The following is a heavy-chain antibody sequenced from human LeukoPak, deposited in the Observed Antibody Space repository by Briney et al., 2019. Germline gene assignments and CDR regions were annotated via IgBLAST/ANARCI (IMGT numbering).Heavy chain of an antibody. V-gene: IGHV1-69*05. CDR1: GGTFSSYA. J-gene: IGHJ4*02. D-gene: IGHD2-21*01. CDR2: IIPIFGTA. CDR3: ATGTPQFSTYYYFDY. Sequence: GASVKVSCKASGGTFSSYAISWVRQAPGQGLEWMGGIIPIFGTANYAQKFQGRVTITTDESTSTAYMELSSLRSEDTAVYYCATGTPQFSTYYYFDYWGQGTLVTVSS.